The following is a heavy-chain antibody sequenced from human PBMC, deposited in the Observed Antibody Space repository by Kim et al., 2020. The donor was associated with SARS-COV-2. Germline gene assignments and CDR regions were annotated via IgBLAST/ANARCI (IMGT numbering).Heavy chain of an antibody. CDR2: IYYSGST. J-gene: IGHJ6*02. D-gene: IGHD1-26*01. Sequence: SETLSLTCTVSGGSISSGGYYWSWIRQHPGKGLEWIGYIYYSGSTYYNPSLKSRVTISVDTSKNQFSLKLSSVTAADTAVYYCAREVWGGSAPLYYYYGMGVWGQGTTVTLSS. V-gene: IGHV4-31*03. CDR1: GGSISSGGYY. CDR3: AREVWGGSAPLYYYYGMGV.